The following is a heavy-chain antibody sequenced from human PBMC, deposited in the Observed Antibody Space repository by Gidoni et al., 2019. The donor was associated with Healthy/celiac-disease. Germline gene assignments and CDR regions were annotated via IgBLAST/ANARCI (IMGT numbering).Heavy chain of an antibody. J-gene: IGHJ6*02. CDR1: GFPFSSYA. Sequence: QVQLVESGGGVVQPGRSLRLSCAASGFPFSSYAMHWVRQAPGKGLEWVAVISYDGSNKYYADSVKGRFTISRDNSKNTLYLQMNSLRAEDTAVYYCARDLVRGSTSCCGMDVWGQGTTVTVSS. V-gene: IGHV3-30-3*01. D-gene: IGHD2-2*01. CDR3: ARDLVRGSTSCCGMDV. CDR2: ISYDGSNK.